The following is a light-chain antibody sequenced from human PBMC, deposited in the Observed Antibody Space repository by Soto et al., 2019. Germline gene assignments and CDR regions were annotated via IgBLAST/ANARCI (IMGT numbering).Light chain of an antibody. CDR1: QSISSY. Sequence: DIQMTQSPSTLSASVGDRVTITCRASQSISSYLAWYQQKPGKAPTLLIYKASSLESGVPSRFSGSGSGTEFTLTISSLQPDDSATYYCQQYNTHFGGGTKVDIK. CDR2: KAS. V-gene: IGKV1-5*03. CDR3: QQYNTH. J-gene: IGKJ4*01.